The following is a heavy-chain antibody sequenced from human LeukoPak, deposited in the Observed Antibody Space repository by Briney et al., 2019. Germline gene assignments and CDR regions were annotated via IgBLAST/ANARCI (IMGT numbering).Heavy chain of an antibody. CDR1: GFTFHYYA. D-gene: IGHD3-10*01. V-gene: IGHV3-23*01. CDR2: ISGNGGSI. J-gene: IGHJ4*02. CDR3: AKDSGSGSYYGYFDY. Sequence: AGGSLRLSCAASGFTFHYYAMTWVRQAPGQGLEWISIISGNGGSIYYAESVQGRFTISRDNSKNTLYLQMNSLRAEDTAVYYCAKDSGSGSYYGYFDYWGQGILVTASS.